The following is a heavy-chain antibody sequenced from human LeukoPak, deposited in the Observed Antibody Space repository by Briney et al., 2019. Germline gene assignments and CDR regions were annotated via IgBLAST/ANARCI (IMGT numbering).Heavy chain of an antibody. CDR2: IYHSGST. V-gene: IGHV4-38-2*02. Sequence: SETLSLTCTVSGYSISSGYYWGWIRQPPGKGLEWIGSIYHSGSTYYNPSLKSRVTISVDTSKNQFSLKLSSVTAADTAVYYCEAVTTFYYYYYYMDVWGKGTTVTISS. CDR1: GYSISSGYY. CDR3: EAVTTFYYYYYYMDV. J-gene: IGHJ6*03. D-gene: IGHD4-17*01.